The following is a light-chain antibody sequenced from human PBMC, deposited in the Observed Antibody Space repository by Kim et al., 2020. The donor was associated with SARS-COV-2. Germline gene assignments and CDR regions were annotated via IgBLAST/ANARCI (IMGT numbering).Light chain of an antibody. CDR2: DAS. J-gene: IGKJ4*01. Sequence: EIVLTQSPAPLSLSPGERATLSCRASQSVTTYLAWYQQRPGQAPRLLIYDASNRASGIPARFSGSGYGTDFTLTISSLEPEDFAVYYCHHRSDWPLTFGGGTKVEIK. V-gene: IGKV3-11*01. CDR3: HHRSDWPLT. CDR1: QSVTTY.